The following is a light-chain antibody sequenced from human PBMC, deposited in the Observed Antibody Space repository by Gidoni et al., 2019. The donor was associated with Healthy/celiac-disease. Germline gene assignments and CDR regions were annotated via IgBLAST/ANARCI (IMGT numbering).Light chain of an antibody. V-gene: IGKV3-11*01. Sequence: ELVLTQSPATLSLSPGERATLSCRASQSVSRFLAWYQQKPGQAPRLLIYDASNRATGIPVRFSGSGSGTDFTLTISSLEPEDFAVYYCQQRSNWSLTFGGGTKVEIK. CDR1: QSVSRF. CDR3: QQRSNWSLT. CDR2: DAS. J-gene: IGKJ4*01.